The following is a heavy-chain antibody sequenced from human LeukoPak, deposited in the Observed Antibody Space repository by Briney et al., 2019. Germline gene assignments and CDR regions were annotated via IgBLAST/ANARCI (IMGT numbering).Heavy chain of an antibody. CDR1: GFAFDDYT. CDR2: ISWDGGST. D-gene: IGHD3-22*01. CDR3: AKGARDSSGYYYFDY. Sequence: GGSLRLSCAASGFAFDDYTMHWVRQAPGKGLEWVSLISWDGGSTYYADSVKGRFTISRDNSKNSLYLQMNSLRTEDTALYYCAKGARDSSGYYYFDYWGQGTLVTVSS. J-gene: IGHJ4*02. V-gene: IGHV3-43*01.